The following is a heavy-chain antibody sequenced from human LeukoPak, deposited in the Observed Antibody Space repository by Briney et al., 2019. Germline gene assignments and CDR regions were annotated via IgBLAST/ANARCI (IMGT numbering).Heavy chain of an antibody. Sequence: PGGSLRLSCAASGFSFSTYTMSWVRQAPGGGLEWVSAIGGDGSGGTFYADSVKGRLAISRDNSKSTLYLQMNSLRVEDTAVYYCVKDSGGNLGGPGSGARGPLVSVPP. V-gene: IGHV3-23*01. D-gene: IGHD3-16*01. CDR3: VKDSGGNLGGPGS. CDR2: IGGDGSGGT. CDR1: GFSFSTYT. J-gene: IGHJ4*02.